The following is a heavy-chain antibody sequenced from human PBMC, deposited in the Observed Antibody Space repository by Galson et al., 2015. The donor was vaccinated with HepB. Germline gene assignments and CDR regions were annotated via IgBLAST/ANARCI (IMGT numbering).Heavy chain of an antibody. Sequence: SVKVSCKASGGTFSSYAISWVRQAPGQGLEWMGGIIPIFGTANYAQKFQGRVTITADESTSTAYMELSSLRSEDTAVYYCARAGATMTNPSPHYYGMDVWGQGTTVTVSS. CDR2: IIPIFGTA. D-gene: IGHD4-17*01. J-gene: IGHJ6*02. CDR1: GGTFSSYA. CDR3: ARAGATMTNPSPHYYGMDV. V-gene: IGHV1-69*13.